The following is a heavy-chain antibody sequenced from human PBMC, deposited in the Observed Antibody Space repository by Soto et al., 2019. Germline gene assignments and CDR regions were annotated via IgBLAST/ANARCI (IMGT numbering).Heavy chain of an antibody. CDR1: GYTFTRYG. CDR3: ARVVGALGHWFAP. CDR2: ISAYNGNT. V-gene: IGHV1-18*01. J-gene: IGHJ5*02. Sequence: QVQLVQSGAEVKKPGASVKVSCKASGYTFTRYGISCVRHAHGQGLEWIGRISAYNGNTNYAQKLQGRVTMTTDTSTSTAYMELRSLRSDDTAVYYFARVVGALGHWFAPWGQGTLVTVSS. D-gene: IGHD1-26*01.